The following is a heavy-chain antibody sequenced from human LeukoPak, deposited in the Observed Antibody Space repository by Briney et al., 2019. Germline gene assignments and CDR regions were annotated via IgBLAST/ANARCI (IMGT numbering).Heavy chain of an antibody. CDR3: AKGEGGVDTSGHY. CDR1: GFTFSNAW. J-gene: IGHJ4*02. V-gene: IGHV3-15*01. CDR2: IKSKTDGGTT. D-gene: IGHD3-22*01. Sequence: GGSLRLSCAASGFTFSNAWMSWVRQAPGKGLEWVGRIKSKTDGGTTDYAAPVKGRFTISRDDSKNTLYLQMNSLRAEDTAVYYCAKGEGGVDTSGHYWGQGTLVTVSS.